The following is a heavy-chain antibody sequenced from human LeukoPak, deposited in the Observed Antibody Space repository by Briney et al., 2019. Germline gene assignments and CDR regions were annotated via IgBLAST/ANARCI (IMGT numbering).Heavy chain of an antibody. CDR2: ISSNGGST. CDR3: ARAFGAENFDY. Sequence: GGPLRLFCAASGFIFSSYAMHWLRQAAGKGLEYVSAISSNGGSTFYADSVKGRFTISRDNSKNTLYLQMGSLRSEDMAVYYCARAFGAENFDYWGQGTLVTVSS. J-gene: IGHJ4*02. D-gene: IGHD1-26*01. V-gene: IGHV3-64*02. CDR1: GFIFSSYA.